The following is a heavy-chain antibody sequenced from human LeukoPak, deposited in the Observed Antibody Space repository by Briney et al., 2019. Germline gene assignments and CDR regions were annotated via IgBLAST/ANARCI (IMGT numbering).Heavy chain of an antibody. CDR1: SGFISSYY. CDR2: IYYTGST. CDR3: ARDGAGSGYLFDY. D-gene: IGHD3-22*01. J-gene: IGHJ4*02. Sequence: SETLSLTCSVSSGFISSYYWTWIRQSPGKGLEWIGYIYYTGSTSYNPSLQSRVTISVDTSKNQFSLRLNSVTAADTAVYYCARDGAGSGYLFDYWGQGILVTVSS. V-gene: IGHV4-59*01.